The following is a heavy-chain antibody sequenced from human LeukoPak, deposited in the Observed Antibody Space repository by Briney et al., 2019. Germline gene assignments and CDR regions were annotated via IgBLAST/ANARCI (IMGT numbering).Heavy chain of an antibody. CDR2: ISSSSSYI. D-gene: IGHD4-17*01. CDR3: AKVSTYGDDYHDAFDI. J-gene: IGHJ3*02. Sequence: GGSLRLSCAASGFTFSSYSMNWVRQAPGKGLEWVSSISSSSSYIYYADSVKGRFTISRDNAKNSLYLQMNSLRAEDTAVYYCAKVSTYGDDYHDAFDIWGQGTMVTVSS. V-gene: IGHV3-21*04. CDR1: GFTFSSYS.